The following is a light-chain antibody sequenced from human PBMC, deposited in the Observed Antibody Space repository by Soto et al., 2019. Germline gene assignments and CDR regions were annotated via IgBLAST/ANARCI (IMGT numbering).Light chain of an antibody. CDR1: QSVSSSY. Sequence: EIVFTQSPGSLSLSPGERATLSCRASQSVSSSYLAWYQQKPGQAPRLLIYGASSRATGIPDRFSGSGSGTDFTLTISRLEPEDFAVYYCQQYGRSPPQTFGQGNQVDIK. CDR2: GAS. CDR3: QQYGRSPPQT. J-gene: IGKJ1*01. V-gene: IGKV3-20*01.